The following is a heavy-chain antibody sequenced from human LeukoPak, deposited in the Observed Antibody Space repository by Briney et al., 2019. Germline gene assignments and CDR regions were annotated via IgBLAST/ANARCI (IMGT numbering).Heavy chain of an antibody. CDR1: GGSFSGYY. CDR3: AADIGYCSGGSCYSSSGESGYWFDP. V-gene: IGHV4-34*01. J-gene: IGHJ5*02. D-gene: IGHD2-15*01. Sequence: PSETLSLTCAVYGGSFSGYYWSWIRQPPGEGLEWIGEINHSGSTNYNPSLKSRVTISVDTSKNQFSLKLSSVTAADTAVYYCAADIGYCSGGSCYSSSGESGYWFDPWGQGTLVTVSS. CDR2: INHSGST.